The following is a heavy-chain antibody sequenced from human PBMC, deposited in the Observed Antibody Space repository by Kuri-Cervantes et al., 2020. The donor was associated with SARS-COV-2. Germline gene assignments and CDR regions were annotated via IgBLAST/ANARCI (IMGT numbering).Heavy chain of an antibody. CDR3: ARRDGGLGGWAFDI. CDR1: GYSISSGYY. V-gene: IGHV4-38-2*02. CDR2: IYYSGST. Sequence: ESLKISCTVSGYSISSGYYWGWIRQPPGKGLEWIGSIYYSGSTYYNPSLKSRVTISVDTSKNQFSLKLSSVTAADTAVYYCARRDGGLGGWAFDIWGQGTMVTVSS. J-gene: IGHJ3*02. D-gene: IGHD5-24*01.